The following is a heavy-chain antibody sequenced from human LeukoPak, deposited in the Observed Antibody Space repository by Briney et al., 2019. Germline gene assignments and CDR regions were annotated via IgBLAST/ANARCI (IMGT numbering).Heavy chain of an antibody. CDR2: INPSGGST. D-gene: IGHD6-19*01. CDR1: GYTFTSYY. CDR3: AIIAVAGTTAPAPPNFDY. V-gene: IGHV1-46*01. Sequence: ASVKVSCKASGYTFTSYYMHWVRQAPGQGLEWMGIINPSGGSTSYAQKFQGRVTMTTDTSTSTAYMELRSLRSDDTAVYYCAIIAVAGTTAPAPPNFDYWGQGTLVTVSS. J-gene: IGHJ4*02.